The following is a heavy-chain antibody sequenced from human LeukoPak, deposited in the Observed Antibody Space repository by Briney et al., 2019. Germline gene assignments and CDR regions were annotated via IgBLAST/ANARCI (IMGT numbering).Heavy chain of an antibody. D-gene: IGHD3-22*01. CDR2: INPNSSGT. Sequence: GASVNLSCNASGYTFTGYYMHWMRQSPGQGLEWIGWINPNSSGTYYPQKFQGRVTMTRDTSISTAYMELSRLRSDDTVVYYCARDATRSGDYYDSSGYYSDYWCQGTLVIVSS. V-gene: IGHV1-2*02. J-gene: IGHJ4*02. CDR3: ARDATRSGDYYDSSGYYSDY. CDR1: GYTFTGYY.